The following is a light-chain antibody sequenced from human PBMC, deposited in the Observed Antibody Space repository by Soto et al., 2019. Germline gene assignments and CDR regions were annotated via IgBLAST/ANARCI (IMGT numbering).Light chain of an antibody. CDR2: GSS. CDR3: QQDKNWLT. J-gene: IGKJ5*01. V-gene: IGKV3-15*01. Sequence: EIVMTQSPATLSVSPGERATLSCWASQSVSSNLAWYQQKAGQAPRLLIYGSSTRATGVPARVSGSGSGTEFTLHLSSLESEDFAGYYCQQDKNWLTFGQRTRLEIK. CDR1: QSVSSN.